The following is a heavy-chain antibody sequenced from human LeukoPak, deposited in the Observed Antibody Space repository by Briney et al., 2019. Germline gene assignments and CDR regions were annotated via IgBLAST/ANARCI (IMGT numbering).Heavy chain of an antibody. J-gene: IGHJ1*01. CDR3: AKDSPYYYDSSGYSYFQH. CDR2: IYSGGST. V-gene: IGHV3-66*01. Sequence: GGSLRLSCAASGFTVSSNYMSWVRQAPGKGLEWVSVIYSGGSTYYADSVKGRFTISRDNSKNTLYLQMNSLRAEDTAVYYCAKDSPYYYDSSGYSYFQHWGQGTLVTVSS. CDR1: GFTVSSNY. D-gene: IGHD3-22*01.